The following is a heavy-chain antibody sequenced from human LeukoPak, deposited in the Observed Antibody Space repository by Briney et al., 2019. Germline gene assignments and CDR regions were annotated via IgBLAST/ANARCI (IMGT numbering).Heavy chain of an antibody. V-gene: IGHV3-23*01. Sequence: PGGSLRLSCAASEFTFSSYAMSWVRQAPGKGLEWVSAISGSGGSTYYADSVKGRFTISRDNSKNTLYLQMDSLRAEDTAVYYCAKDSKLWFGEAAHFDYWGQGTLVTVSS. CDR3: AKDSKLWFGEAAHFDY. CDR1: EFTFSSYA. J-gene: IGHJ4*02. D-gene: IGHD3-10*01. CDR2: ISGSGGST.